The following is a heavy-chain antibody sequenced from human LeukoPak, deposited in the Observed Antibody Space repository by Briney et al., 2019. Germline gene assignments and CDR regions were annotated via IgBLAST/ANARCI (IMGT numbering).Heavy chain of an antibody. V-gene: IGHV3-23*01. Sequence: PGGSLRLSCAASGFTFSAYAMAWVRQAPGKGLEWVSTISGSGGTTYSADSVEGRFTISRDNSKNILYLQVNSLRAGDTAVYYCVKDYYYDSSGYYYGDAFDIWGQGTMVTVSS. CDR3: VKDYYYDSSGYYYGDAFDI. J-gene: IGHJ3*02. CDR2: ISGSGGTT. CDR1: GFTFSAYA. D-gene: IGHD3-22*01.